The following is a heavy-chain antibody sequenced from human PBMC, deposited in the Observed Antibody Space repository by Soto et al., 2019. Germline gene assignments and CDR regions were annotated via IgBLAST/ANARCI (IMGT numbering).Heavy chain of an antibody. CDR3: ARARFDI. Sequence: EVQLVESGGGLVKPGGSLRLSCAASGFTFSSYSMNWVRQAPGKGLEWVSSISSSSSYTYYADSVKGRFTISRDNAKNTLYLQRNSLRAEDTAVYYCARARFDIWGQGTMVTVSS. CDR1: GFTFSSYS. V-gene: IGHV3-21*01. CDR2: ISSSSSYT. J-gene: IGHJ3*02.